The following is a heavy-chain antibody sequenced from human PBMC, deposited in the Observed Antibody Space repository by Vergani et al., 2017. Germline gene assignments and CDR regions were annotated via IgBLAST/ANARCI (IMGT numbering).Heavy chain of an antibody. V-gene: IGHV3-9*01. CDR3: ASVHYDFWSGYPNLSPFDL. J-gene: IGHJ2*01. CDR1: GFTFDDYA. D-gene: IGHD3-3*01. Sequence: EVQLVESGGGLVQPGRSLRLSCAASGFTFDDYAMHWVRQAPGKGLEWVSGISWNSGSMGYADSVKGRFTISRDNAKNSLYLQINSLRAEDTALYYCASVHYDFWSGYPNLSPFDLWGRGTLVTVSS. CDR2: ISWNSGSM.